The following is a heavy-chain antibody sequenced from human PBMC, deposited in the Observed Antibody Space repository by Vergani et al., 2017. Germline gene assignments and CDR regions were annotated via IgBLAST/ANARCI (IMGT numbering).Heavy chain of an antibody. CDR2: IKSTFDRGTT. Sequence: EVQLVESGGGIVKPGGSLRLSCVSSGFSFRNAWTNWVRRTPGKGLEWVGRIKSTFDRGTTDYAAAVKGRFTISRDYSTNTLFLQMNGLKTEDIGVYYCTTDPRYCGDRSCYWLRDHHYYGRDVWGQGTTVTVSS. V-gene: IGHV3-15*07. J-gene: IGHJ6*02. CDR1: GFSFRNAW. D-gene: IGHD2-21*01. CDR3: TTDPRYCGDRSCYWLRDHHYYGRDV.